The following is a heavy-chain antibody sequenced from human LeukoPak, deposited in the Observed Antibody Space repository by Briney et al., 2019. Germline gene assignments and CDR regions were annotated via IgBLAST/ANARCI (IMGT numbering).Heavy chain of an antibody. CDR2: ISSIGNNT. CDR1: GFTFSSYA. CDR3: AKWGSADLWFVDLPPSWFDP. D-gene: IGHD3-10*01. V-gene: IGHV3-23*01. J-gene: IGHJ5*02. Sequence: PGGSLRLSCAASGFTFSSYALTWVRQSPGKGLQWISAISSIGNNTYYADSVKGRFTISRDNSKNTLYLQMNSLRAEDTAVYYCAKWGSADLWFVDLPPSWFDPWGQGTLVTVSS.